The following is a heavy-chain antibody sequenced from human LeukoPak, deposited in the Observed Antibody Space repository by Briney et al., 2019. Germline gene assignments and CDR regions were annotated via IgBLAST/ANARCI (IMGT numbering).Heavy chain of an antibody. Sequence: SETLSLTCTVYGGSINSYYWSWIRRPPGEGLEWVGYIYYSGSNNYNPSLKSRVTIPEDTSKTHLSLKLSSVTAAGTAVYDCASHGGEVPTGRWFDPWGQGTLVTVSS. CDR3: ASHGGEVPTGRWFDP. J-gene: IGHJ5*02. CDR2: IYYSGSN. CDR1: GGSINSYY. D-gene: IGHD2-2*01. V-gene: IGHV4-59*12.